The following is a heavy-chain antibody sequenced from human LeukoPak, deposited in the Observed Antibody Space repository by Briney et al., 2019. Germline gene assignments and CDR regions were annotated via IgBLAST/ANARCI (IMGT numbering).Heavy chain of an antibody. J-gene: IGHJ4*02. V-gene: IGHV1-2*02. D-gene: IGHD2-15*01. CDR2: INPSGDI. CDR1: GYTLSAYY. Sequence: ASVKVSCKASGYTLSAYYIHWVRQAPGQGLEWMGSINPSGDISYAQELQGRVTMTRDTSISTAYMELSRLTSDDTALYYCARLLGDFWGQGTLVTVSS. CDR3: ARLLGDF.